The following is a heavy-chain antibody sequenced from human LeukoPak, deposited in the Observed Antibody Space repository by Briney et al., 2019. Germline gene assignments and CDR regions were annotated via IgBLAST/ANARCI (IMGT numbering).Heavy chain of an antibody. D-gene: IGHD2-15*01. CDR1: GYTLTELS. CDR3: ARDGVATNDY. Sequence: SVKVSCKVSGYTLTELSMHWVRQAPGQGLEWMGGIIPIFGTANYAQKFQGRVTITADESTSTAYMELSSLRSEDTAVYYCARDGVATNDYWGQGTLVTVSS. J-gene: IGHJ4*02. V-gene: IGHV1-69*13. CDR2: IIPIFGTA.